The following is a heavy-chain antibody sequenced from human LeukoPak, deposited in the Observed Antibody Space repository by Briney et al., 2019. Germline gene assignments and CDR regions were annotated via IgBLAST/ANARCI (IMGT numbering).Heavy chain of an antibody. D-gene: IGHD3-10*01. J-gene: IGHJ4*02. Sequence: SETLSLTCAVSGGSISSGGYSWSWIRQPPGKGLEWIGYIYHSGSTYYNPSLKSRVTISVDRSKNQFSLKLSSVTAADTAMYYCAGGFHYYASGAFDYWGQGTLVTVFS. CDR2: IYHSGST. CDR1: GGSISSGGYS. CDR3: AGGFHYYASGAFDY. V-gene: IGHV4-30-2*01.